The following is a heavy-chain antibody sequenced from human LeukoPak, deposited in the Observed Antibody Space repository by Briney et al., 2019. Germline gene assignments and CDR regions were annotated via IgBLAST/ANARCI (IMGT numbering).Heavy chain of an antibody. J-gene: IGHJ6*04. CDR2: IIPIFGTA. CDR1: GGTFSSYA. D-gene: IGHD1-1*01. V-gene: IGHV1-69*13. Sequence: SVKVSRKASGGTFSSYAISWVRQAPGQGLEWMGGIIPIFGTANYAQKFQGRVTITADESTSTAYMELSSLRSEDTAVYYCAREGDQLERRAHYYYGMDVWGKGTTVTVSS. CDR3: AREGDQLERRAHYYYGMDV.